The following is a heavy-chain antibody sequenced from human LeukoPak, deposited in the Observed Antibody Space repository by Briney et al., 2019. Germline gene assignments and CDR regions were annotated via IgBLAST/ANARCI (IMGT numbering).Heavy chain of an antibody. J-gene: IGHJ4*02. CDR3: ARDYRSSTSCYLPFDY. CDR2: ISSSSSSYI. V-gene: IGHV3-21*01. CDR1: GFTLSSYS. Sequence: PGGSLRLSCAASGFTLSSYSMNWVRQAPGKGLEWVSSISSSSSSYIYYADSVKGRFTISRDNAKNSLYLQMNSLRAEDPAVYYCARDYRSSTSCYLPFDYWGQGTLVTVSS. D-gene: IGHD2-2*01.